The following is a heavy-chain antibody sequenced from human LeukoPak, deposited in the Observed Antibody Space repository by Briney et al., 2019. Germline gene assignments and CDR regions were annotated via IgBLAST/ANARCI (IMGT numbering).Heavy chain of an antibody. D-gene: IGHD1-1*01. CDR3: ARQPEGTWFDP. Sequence: GESLKISCKGSGYSFTSYWIGWVRQMPGKGLEWMGIIYPSDSDTRYSPSFQGHVTISADKSISTAYLQWSSLEASDTAMYYCARQPEGTWFDPWGQGTLVTVSS. J-gene: IGHJ5*02. CDR2: IYPSDSDT. V-gene: IGHV5-51*01. CDR1: GYSFTSYW.